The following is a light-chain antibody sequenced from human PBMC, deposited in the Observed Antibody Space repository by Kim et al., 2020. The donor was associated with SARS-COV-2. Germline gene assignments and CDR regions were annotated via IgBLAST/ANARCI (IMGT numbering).Light chain of an antibody. CDR1: QSVKDNA. CDR2: DAS. J-gene: IGKJ2*01. CDR3: QRHGTPVYI. V-gene: IGKV3-20*01. Sequence: EIVLTQSPGTLSLSPGERATLSCRASQSVKDNALGWYQQKPGQAPRLLIYDASRRVTGIPDRFSGSGSGTDFTLTITRLEPEDFAVYYCQRHGTPVYIFGQGTKLEIK.